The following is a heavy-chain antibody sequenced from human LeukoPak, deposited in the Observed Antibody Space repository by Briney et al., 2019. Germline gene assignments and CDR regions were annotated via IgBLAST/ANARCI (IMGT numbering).Heavy chain of an antibody. J-gene: IGHJ4*02. V-gene: IGHV3-9*01. Sequence: GRSLRLSCAASGFTFDDYAVHWVRQAPGKGLEWVSGISWNSGSIGYADSVKGRFTISRDNAKNSLYLQMNSLRAEDTALYYCAKDTAIGVGAPDYWGQGTLVTVSS. CDR1: GFTFDDYA. CDR2: ISWNSGSI. CDR3: AKDTAIGVGAPDY. D-gene: IGHD1-26*01.